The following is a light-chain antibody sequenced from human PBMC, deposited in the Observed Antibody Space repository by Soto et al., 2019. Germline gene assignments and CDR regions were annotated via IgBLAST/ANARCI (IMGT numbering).Light chain of an antibody. Sequence: QSALTQPASVSGSPGQSITISCTGTSVDVGRYDLVSWYQQHPGRAPKLMVYEGAKRPSGVSNRFSGSRSGITASLTISGLQAEYEADYYCCLYASSAVLFGGGTKLTVL. CDR1: SVDVGRYDL. CDR2: EGA. J-gene: IGLJ2*01. V-gene: IGLV2-23*01. CDR3: CLYASSAVL.